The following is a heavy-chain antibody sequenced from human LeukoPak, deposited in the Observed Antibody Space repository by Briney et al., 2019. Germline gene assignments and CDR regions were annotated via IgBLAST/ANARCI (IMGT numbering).Heavy chain of an antibody. Sequence: PGGSLRLSCAASGFTFSDYYMSWIRQAPGKGLEWVSHISRSGSTISYADSVKGRFTISRDNAKNSLYLQMNSLRAEDTAVYYCAGEYGDMPFDYWGQGTLVTVSS. CDR1: GFTFSDYY. CDR2: ISRSGSTI. V-gene: IGHV3-11*04. CDR3: AGEYGDMPFDY. J-gene: IGHJ4*02. D-gene: IGHD4-17*01.